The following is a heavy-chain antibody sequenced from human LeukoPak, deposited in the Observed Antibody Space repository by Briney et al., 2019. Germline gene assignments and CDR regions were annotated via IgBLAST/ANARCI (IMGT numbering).Heavy chain of an antibody. CDR1: GYTFTGYY. J-gene: IGHJ4*02. V-gene: IGHV1-2*02. Sequence: GASVNVSCKASGYTFTGYYMHWVRQAPGQGLEWMGWINPNSGGTNYAQKFQGRVTMTRDTSISAAYMELSRLRSDDTAVYYCARSLDYYDSSGYLYYFDYWGQGTLVTVSS. CDR3: ARSLDYYDSSGYLYYFDY. D-gene: IGHD3-22*01. CDR2: INPNSGGT.